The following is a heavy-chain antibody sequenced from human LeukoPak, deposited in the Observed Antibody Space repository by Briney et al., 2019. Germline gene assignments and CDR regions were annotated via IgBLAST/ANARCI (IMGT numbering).Heavy chain of an antibody. CDR1: GVSLTSDGSC. J-gene: IGHJ6*02. V-gene: IGHV4-30-4*01. CDR2: IYYSGNT. CDR3: DRDKWVRAGSSWLHYGMDV. D-gene: IGHD6-13*01. Sequence: SETMSLTCPVSGVSLTSDGSCWSWIRQPPGKGLEWIGYIYYSGNTCYNPALQNRITISLDTSKNQVSLKLTAADTAVYYCDRDKWVRAGSSWLHYGMDVWGQGTTVTVSS.